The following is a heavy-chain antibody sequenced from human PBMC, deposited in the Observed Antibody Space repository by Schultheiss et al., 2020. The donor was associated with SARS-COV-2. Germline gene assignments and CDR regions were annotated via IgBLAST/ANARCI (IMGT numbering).Heavy chain of an antibody. Sequence: SETLSLTCAVSGGSISSGGYSWSWIRQPPGKGLEWIGYIYHSGSTYYNPSLKSRVTISVDRSKNQFSLKLSSVTAADTAVYYCARLRVVAANDGIGAFDIWGQGTMVTVSS. CDR1: GGSISSGGYS. D-gene: IGHD2-15*01. CDR2: IYHSGST. J-gene: IGHJ3*02. V-gene: IGHV4-30-2*01. CDR3: ARLRVVAANDGIGAFDI.